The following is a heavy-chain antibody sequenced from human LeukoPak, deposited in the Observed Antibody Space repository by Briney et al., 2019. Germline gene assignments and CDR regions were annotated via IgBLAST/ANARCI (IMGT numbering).Heavy chain of an antibody. V-gene: IGHV4-34*01. CDR2: INHSGST. CDR3: ASVNLRYYYYYYGMDV. Sequence: SETLSPTCAVYGGSLSGYYWSWIRQPPGKGLEWIGEINHSGSTKYNPSLKSRVTISVDTSKNQFSLKLSSVTAADTAVYYCASVNLRYYYYYYGMDVWGQGTTVTVSS. D-gene: IGHD4-17*01. CDR1: GGSLSGYY. J-gene: IGHJ6*02.